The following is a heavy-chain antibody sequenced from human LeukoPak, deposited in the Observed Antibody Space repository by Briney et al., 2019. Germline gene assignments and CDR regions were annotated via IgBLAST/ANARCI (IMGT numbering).Heavy chain of an antibody. J-gene: IGHJ4*02. Sequence: PSETLSLTCTVSGGSIASNYWTWIRQPPGKGLEYIGYIYYTGATNYNPSLKSRVTISVDTSKNQLSLRLSSVTAADTAVYFCAKYGNSRWVIDYWGQGTLVTVSS. V-gene: IGHV4-59*08. CDR2: IYYTGAT. CDR1: GGSIASNY. D-gene: IGHD6-19*01. CDR3: AKYGNSRWVIDY.